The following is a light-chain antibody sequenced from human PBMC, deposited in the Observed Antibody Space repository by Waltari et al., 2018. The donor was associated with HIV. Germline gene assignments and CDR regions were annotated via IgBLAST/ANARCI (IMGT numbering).Light chain of an antibody. CDR2: DFN. V-gene: IGLV2-11*01. Sequence: QSALTQPRSVSGSPGQSIIISCPGTSSDVGGYDYISWYQQHPGKVPKLIIYDFNKRPSGVPDRFSASKSGNTASLTISGLQAEDEADYYCCSYVETYILIFGGGTKVTVL. CDR3: CSYVETYILI. CDR1: SSDVGGYDY. J-gene: IGLJ2*01.